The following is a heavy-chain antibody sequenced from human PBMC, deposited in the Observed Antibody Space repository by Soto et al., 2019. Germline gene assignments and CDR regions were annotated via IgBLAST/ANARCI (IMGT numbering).Heavy chain of an antibody. CDR2: IYYSGST. Sequence: SETLSLTFTVSCCSISHSSYHWGWIRPPPGKGLEWIGSIYYSGSTYYNPSLKSRVTISVDTSKNQFSLKLSSVTAADTAVYYCARQQVLLWFGELFLNWFDPWGQGTLITVSS. J-gene: IGHJ5*02. D-gene: IGHD3-10*01. V-gene: IGHV4-39*01. CDR3: ARQQVLLWFGELFLNWFDP. CDR1: CCSISHSSYH.